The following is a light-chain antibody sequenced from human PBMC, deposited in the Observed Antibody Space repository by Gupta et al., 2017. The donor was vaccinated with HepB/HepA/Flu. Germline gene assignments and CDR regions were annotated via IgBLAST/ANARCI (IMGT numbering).Light chain of an antibody. CDR3: QQDSYSQYT. V-gene: IGKV3-20*01. J-gene: IGKJ2*01. CDR2: GAS. Sequence: VVMTHAPGTLSLSPGERATLSCWASQTISSDYLAWYQQKPGQAPRLLVYGASSRASGVPDRFVGSGSRTDFTLTITSLEPGDFAIYYCQQDSYSQYTFGQGTRLEIK. CDR1: QTISSDY.